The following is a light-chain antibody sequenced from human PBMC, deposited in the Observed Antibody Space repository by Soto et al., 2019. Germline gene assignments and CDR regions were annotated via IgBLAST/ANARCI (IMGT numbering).Light chain of an antibody. CDR2: GAS. Sequence: EIVLTQSPGTLSLSPGERATLSCRASQSVSSSYLAWYQQKPGQAPRLLIYGASSRATGIPDRFSGSGSGKDFTLTISRLEPEDFAVYYWQQYGSSPFTFGPGTKVDIK. J-gene: IGKJ3*01. CDR1: QSVSSSY. CDR3: QQYGSSPFT. V-gene: IGKV3-20*01.